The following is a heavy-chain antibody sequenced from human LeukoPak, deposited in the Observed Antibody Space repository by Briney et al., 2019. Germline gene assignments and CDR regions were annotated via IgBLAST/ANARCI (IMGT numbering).Heavy chain of an antibody. CDR2: IRYDGSNK. J-gene: IGHJ3*02. CDR1: GFTFSSYA. V-gene: IGHV3-30*02. Sequence: GGSLRLSCAASGFTFSSYAMHWVRQAPGKGLEWVAFIRYDGSNKYYADSVKGRFTISRDNSKNTLYLQMNSLRAEDTAVYYCAKDHKTAFDIWGQGTMVTVSS. CDR3: AKDHKTAFDI.